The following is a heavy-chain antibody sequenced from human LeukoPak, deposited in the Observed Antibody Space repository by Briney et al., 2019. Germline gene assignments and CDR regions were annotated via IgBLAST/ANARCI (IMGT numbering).Heavy chain of an antibody. J-gene: IGHJ4*02. Sequence: GGSLRLSCAASGFTVSSNYMSWVRQAPGKGLEWVSVIYSGGSTYYADSVKGRFTISRDNSKNTVYLQMNSLRVEDTAVYYCAREGKPRIVFDYWGQGTLVTVSS. V-gene: IGHV3-53*01. CDR2: IYSGGST. CDR3: AREGKPRIVFDY. CDR1: GFTVSSNY. D-gene: IGHD2-15*01.